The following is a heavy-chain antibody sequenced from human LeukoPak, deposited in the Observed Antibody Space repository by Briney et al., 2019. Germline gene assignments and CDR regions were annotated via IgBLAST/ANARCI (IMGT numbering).Heavy chain of an antibody. V-gene: IGHV3-23*01. CDR2: ISGSGGST. D-gene: IGHD6-13*01. J-gene: IGHJ4*02. CDR1: GLTFSSYA. Sequence: VGSLRLSCAVSGLTFSSYAMSWVRQAPGKGLEWVSAISGSGGSTYYPDPVKGRFTISRDNSKTTLYLQMNSLRAEDTAVYYCAKEWGIAAAGINFDYWGQGTLVTVSS. CDR3: AKEWGIAAAGINFDY.